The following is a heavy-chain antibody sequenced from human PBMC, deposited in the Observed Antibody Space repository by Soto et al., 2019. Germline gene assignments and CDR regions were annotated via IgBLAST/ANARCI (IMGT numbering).Heavy chain of an antibody. CDR3: ARPRPNFGAVDS. Sequence: QVQLQESGPGLVKPSETLSLTCAVSGYSITSSSFWGWIRQPPGKGLEWIGSINLGGTTYYDPSLKSRVTISVDTSRNEFSLRLTSVTAADTAVYYCARPRPNFGAVDSWGQGTLVTVST. CDR1: GYSITSSSF. J-gene: IGHJ4*02. CDR2: INLGGTT. D-gene: IGHD3-10*01. V-gene: IGHV4-38-2*01.